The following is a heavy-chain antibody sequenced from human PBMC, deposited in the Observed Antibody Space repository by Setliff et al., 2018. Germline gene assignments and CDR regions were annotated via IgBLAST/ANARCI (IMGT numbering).Heavy chain of an antibody. CDR1: GYIFSNYG. Sequence: SVKVSCKASGYIFSNYGINWVRQAPGQGLEWMGGTIPMFGSTNYAQKFQDRVTIITDESTSTAYMELSSLRIEDTAVYYCAREGVDTRSSTDYRYYMDVWGKGTTVT. D-gene: IGHD5-18*01. CDR2: TIPMFGST. J-gene: IGHJ6*03. V-gene: IGHV1-69*05. CDR3: AREGVDTRSSTDYRYYMDV.